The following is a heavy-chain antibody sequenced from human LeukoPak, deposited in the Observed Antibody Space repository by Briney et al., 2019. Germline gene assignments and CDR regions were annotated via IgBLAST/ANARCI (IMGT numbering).Heavy chain of an antibody. V-gene: IGHV3-9*01. D-gene: IGHD2/OR15-2a*01. J-gene: IGHJ6*02. CDR2: ISWNSGTI. CDR1: GFSFDDYA. Sequence: SLRLSCAASGFSFDDYAMHWVRRAPGKGLEWVSGISWNSGTIGYADSVKGRFTISRDNAKNSLYLQMSSLRAEDTALYYCAKGIGGPFYYGMDVWGQGTTVTVSS. CDR3: AKGIGGPFYYGMDV.